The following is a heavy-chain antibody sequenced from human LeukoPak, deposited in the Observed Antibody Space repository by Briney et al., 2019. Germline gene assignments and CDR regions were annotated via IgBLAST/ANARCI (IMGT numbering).Heavy chain of an antibody. CDR3: ARGGDTAMVLGGYFDY. D-gene: IGHD5-18*01. J-gene: IGHJ4*02. Sequence: PGGSLRLSCAASGFTFSNYAMAWVRQAPGKGLEWVSILSGSGGAAYYADSVKGRFTISRDNSKNTLYLQMNSLRAEDTAVYYCARGGDTAMVLGGYFDYWGQGTLVTVSS. V-gene: IGHV3-23*01. CDR1: GFTFSNYA. CDR2: LSGSGGAA.